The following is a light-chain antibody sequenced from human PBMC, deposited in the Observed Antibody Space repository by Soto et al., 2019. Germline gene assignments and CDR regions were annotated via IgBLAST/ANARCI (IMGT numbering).Light chain of an antibody. J-gene: IGLJ2*01. CDR1: SGHSTYI. Sequence: QPVLTQSSSASASLGSSVKLTCTLSSGHSTYIIAWHQQQPGKAPRYLMKLEGSGSYNKGSGIPDRFSGSSSGADRYLTTSNLPFEDEADYCCETWDTNVVVFGGGTKLTVL. V-gene: IGLV4-60*02. CDR3: ETWDTNVVV. CDR2: LEGSGSY.